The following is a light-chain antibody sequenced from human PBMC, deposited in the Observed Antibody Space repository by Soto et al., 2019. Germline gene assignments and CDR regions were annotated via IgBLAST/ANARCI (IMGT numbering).Light chain of an antibody. V-gene: IGKV1-5*03. Sequence: DIQMTQSPSTLSASVGDRVTITCRASQSISNSLAWYQQKPGKAPKLLIYKASSLECGVPSRFSGRGSGTEFTLTISSLQPDDFATYYCQHYNDYSPYTFGQGTKLEIK. CDR1: QSISNS. J-gene: IGKJ2*01. CDR2: KAS. CDR3: QHYNDYSPYT.